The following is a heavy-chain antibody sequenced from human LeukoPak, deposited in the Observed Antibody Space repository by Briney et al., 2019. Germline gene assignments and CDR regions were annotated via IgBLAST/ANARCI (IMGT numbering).Heavy chain of an antibody. D-gene: IGHD1-26*01. V-gene: IGHV1-18*01. CDR2: ISAYNGNT. J-gene: IGHJ4*02. CDR3: ARDQTPGRVGAIYY. Sequence: ASVKVSCKASGYTFTSYGISLVRQAPGQGLEWMGWISAYNGNTNYAQKLQGRVTMTTDTSTSTAYMELRSLRSYDTAVYYCARDQTPGRVGAIYYWGQGTLVTVSS. CDR1: GYTFTSYG.